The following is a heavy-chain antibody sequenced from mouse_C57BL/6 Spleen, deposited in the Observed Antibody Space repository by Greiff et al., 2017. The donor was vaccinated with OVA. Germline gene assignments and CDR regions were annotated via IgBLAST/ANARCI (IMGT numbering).Heavy chain of an antibody. CDR2: ISSGSSTI. J-gene: IGHJ2*01. CDR1: GFTFSDYG. D-gene: IGHD1-1*01. Sequence: EVKVVESGGGLVKPGGSLKLSCAASGFTFSDYGMHWVRQAPEKGLEWVAYISSGSSTIYYADTVKGRFTISRDNAKNTLFLQMTSLRSEDTAMYYCARNTTGDFDYWGQGTTLTVSS. V-gene: IGHV5-17*01. CDR3: ARNTTGDFDY.